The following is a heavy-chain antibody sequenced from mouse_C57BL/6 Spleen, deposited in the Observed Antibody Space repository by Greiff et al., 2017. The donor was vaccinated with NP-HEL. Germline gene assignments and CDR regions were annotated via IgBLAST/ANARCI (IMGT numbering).Heavy chain of an antibody. Sequence: QVQLQQSGPELVKPGASVKISCKASGYAFSSSWMNWVKQRAGKGLEWIGRIYPGDGDTNYNGKFKGKATLTADKSSSTAYMQLSSLTSEDSAVYFCAREASMIVTTIDYYAMDYWGKGTSVTVSS. CDR3: AREASMIVTTIDYYAMDY. V-gene: IGHV1-82*01. CDR1: GYAFSSSW. J-gene: IGHJ4*01. CDR2: IYPGDGDT. D-gene: IGHD2-3*01.